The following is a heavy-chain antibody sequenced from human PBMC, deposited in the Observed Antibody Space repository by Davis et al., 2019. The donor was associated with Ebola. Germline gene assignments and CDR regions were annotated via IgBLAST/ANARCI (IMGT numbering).Heavy chain of an antibody. D-gene: IGHD3-10*01. CDR3: AKDLTSYYGSGDFFDY. V-gene: IGHV3-23*01. Sequence: GESLKISCAASGFLFSSYAMSWVRQAPGRGLEWVSSISASGGATFYADSVKGRIVMSRDNSNDTLYLRMNNLRAEDTAIYYCAKDLTSYYGSGDFFDYWGKGILVTVSS. CDR1: GFLFSSYA. J-gene: IGHJ4*02. CDR2: ISASGGAT.